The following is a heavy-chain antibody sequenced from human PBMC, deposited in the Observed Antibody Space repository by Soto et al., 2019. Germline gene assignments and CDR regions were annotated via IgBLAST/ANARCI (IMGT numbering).Heavy chain of an antibody. D-gene: IGHD6-6*01. CDR2: MYHSGST. V-gene: IGHV4-4*02. J-gene: IGHJ4*02. CDR3: AGKPRSIAARPCDS. CDR1: GGSISSSNW. Sequence: QVQLQESGPGLVKPSGTLSLTCAVSGGSISSSNWWSWVRQPPGKGLEWIGEMYHSGSTNYNPSLKSRVTISVHKSKNQFSLELSSVTAAETAVYYCAGKPRSIAARPCDSWGQGTLVTVSS.